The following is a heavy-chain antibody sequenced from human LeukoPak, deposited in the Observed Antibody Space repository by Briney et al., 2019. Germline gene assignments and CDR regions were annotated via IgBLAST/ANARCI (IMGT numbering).Heavy chain of an antibody. V-gene: IGHV3-7*03. CDR1: GFTFSSYA. CDR2: INHNGNVN. CDR3: ARGGGLDV. D-gene: IGHD3-16*01. Sequence: PGGSLRLSCVVSGFTFSSYAMHWARQAPGKGLEWVASINHNGNVNYYVDSVKGRFTISRDNAKNSLYLQMSNLRAEDTAVYFCARGGGLDVWGQGATVTVSS. J-gene: IGHJ6*02.